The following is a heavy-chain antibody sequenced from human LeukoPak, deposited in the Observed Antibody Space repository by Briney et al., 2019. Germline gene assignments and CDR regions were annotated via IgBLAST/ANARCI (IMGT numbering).Heavy chain of an antibody. CDR2: IYHSGNT. Sequence: SETLSLTCAVFGYSISSGYYWGWIRQPPGKGLEWIGSIYHSGNTYYNPSLKSRVTISVDTSKNQFSLKLSSVTAADTAMYYCASTPTVYYYYMDVWGKGTTVTVSS. J-gene: IGHJ6*03. CDR1: GYSISSGYY. CDR3: ASTPTVYYYYMDV. V-gene: IGHV4-38-2*01. D-gene: IGHD1-14*01.